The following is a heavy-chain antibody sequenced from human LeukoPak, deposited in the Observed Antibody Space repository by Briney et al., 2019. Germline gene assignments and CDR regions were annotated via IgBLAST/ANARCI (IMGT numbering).Heavy chain of an antibody. J-gene: IGHJ5*02. Sequence: SVKVSCKASGGIFSSYAISWVRQAPGRGLEWMGGIIPIFGTANDAQKVQGRVTITTDESTSTAYMELSSLRSEDTAVYYCARTYYYDSSGYYYEYNWFDPWGQGTLVTVSS. CDR2: IIPIFGTA. D-gene: IGHD3-22*01. CDR1: GGIFSSYA. CDR3: ARTYYYDSSGYYYEYNWFDP. V-gene: IGHV1-69*05.